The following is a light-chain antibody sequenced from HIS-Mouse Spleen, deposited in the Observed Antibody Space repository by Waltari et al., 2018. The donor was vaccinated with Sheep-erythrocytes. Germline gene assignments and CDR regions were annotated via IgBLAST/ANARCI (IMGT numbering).Light chain of an antibody. CDR2: AAS. V-gene: IGKV1-9*01. Sequence: DIQLTQSPSFLSASVGDRVTITCRASQGISSYLAWYQQKPGKDPKLLIYAASTLQSGVPSRFSGSGSGTEFTLTISSLQPEDFATYYCQQLNSYPPRVTFGGGTKVEIK. CDR1: QGISSY. J-gene: IGKJ4*01. CDR3: QQLNSYPPRVT.